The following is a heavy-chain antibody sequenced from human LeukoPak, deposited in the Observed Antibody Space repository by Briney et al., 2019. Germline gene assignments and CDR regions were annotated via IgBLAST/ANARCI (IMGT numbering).Heavy chain of an antibody. J-gene: IGHJ5*02. Sequence: SETLSLTCTVSGGSVSNYYWSWIRQSPGKGLEWIGYIYYTETSYNPSLKSRVTISADTSKNQFSLKLYSVTAADTAVYYCARDRLQLQSWGQGTLVTVSS. CDR3: ARDRLQLQS. CDR2: IYYTET. CDR1: GGSVSNYY. V-gene: IGHV4-59*02. D-gene: IGHD1-1*01.